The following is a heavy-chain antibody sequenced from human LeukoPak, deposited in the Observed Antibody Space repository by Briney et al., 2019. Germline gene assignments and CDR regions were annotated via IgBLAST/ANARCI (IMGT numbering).Heavy chain of an antibody. V-gene: IGHV5-51*01. CDR2: IYPSDSHT. Sequence: GESLKISCQGSGYSFSSYWIAWVRQMPGKGLEWVGVIYPSDSHTTYSPSFQGQVTISADKSINTAYLQWNSLQASDTAIYYCARVVGAAPFDYWGQGTLVTVSS. D-gene: IGHD2-2*01. CDR3: ARVVGAAPFDY. CDR1: GYSFSSYW. J-gene: IGHJ4*02.